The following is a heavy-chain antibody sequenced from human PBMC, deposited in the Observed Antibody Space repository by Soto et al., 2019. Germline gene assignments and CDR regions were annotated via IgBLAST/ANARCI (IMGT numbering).Heavy chain of an antibody. D-gene: IGHD1-1*01. J-gene: IGHJ4*02. CDR1: VGSISSYD. CDR3: PRTMYNWNTGEFDY. V-gene: IGHV4-59*01. CDR2: IYYSGST. Sequence: SETLSLTGTVSVGSISSYDWSWIRQPPGKGLEWIGYIYYSGSTNYNPSLKSRVTISVDTSKNQFSLKLRSVTAADTAVYYCPRTMYNWNTGEFDYLGPGTLHTVSS.